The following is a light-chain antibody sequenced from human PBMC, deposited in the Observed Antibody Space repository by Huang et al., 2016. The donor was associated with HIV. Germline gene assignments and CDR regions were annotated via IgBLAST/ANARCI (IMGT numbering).Light chain of an antibody. CDR2: GAS. J-gene: IGKJ5*01. CDR3: QQLTTYPIT. CDR1: QDITTF. Sequence: IHLTQSPPSVSASVGDSVTFTCRASQDITTFLAWYQQKPGKAPQLLISGASTLQSEVPSRFRGSGSGTDFTLTISNLQPEDIATYYRQQLTTYPITFGPGTRLEMK. V-gene: IGKV1-9*01.